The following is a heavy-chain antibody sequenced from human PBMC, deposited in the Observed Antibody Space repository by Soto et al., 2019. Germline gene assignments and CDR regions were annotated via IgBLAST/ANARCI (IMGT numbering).Heavy chain of an antibody. Sequence: PSETLSLTCAVSGAPIDSNYWWALLRQSPGKRMEWIGEIYRSGSHHHKPALKRRVNISVDSYKNQFSLKLSSVTAADTAVYYCARCRMRYQPRPNWFDPWGQGTLVTVSS. CDR3: ARCRMRYQPRPNWFDP. CDR1: GAPIDSNYW. J-gene: IGHJ5*02. V-gene: IGHV4-4*02. CDR2: IYRSGSH. D-gene: IGHD2-2*01.